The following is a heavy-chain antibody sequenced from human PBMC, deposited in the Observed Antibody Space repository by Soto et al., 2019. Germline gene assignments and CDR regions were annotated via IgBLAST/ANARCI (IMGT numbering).Heavy chain of an antibody. CDR2: IKSKTDGGTT. D-gene: IGHD2-15*01. Sequence: GGSLRLSCAASGFTFSNAWMNWVRQAPGKGLEWVGRIKSKTDGGTTDYAAPVKGRFTISRDDSKNTLYLQMNSLKTEDTAVYYCTTEDIVVVVAATGYYYYGMDVWGQGTTVTVSS. V-gene: IGHV3-15*07. CDR3: TTEDIVVVVAATGYYYYGMDV. J-gene: IGHJ6*02. CDR1: GFTFSNAW.